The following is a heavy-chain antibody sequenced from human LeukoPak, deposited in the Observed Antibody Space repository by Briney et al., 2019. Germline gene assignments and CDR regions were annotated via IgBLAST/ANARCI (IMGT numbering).Heavy chain of an antibody. CDR3: ARDGAPRGYSYGFFPDSCMDV. CDR2: ITDSGGNT. V-gene: IGHV3-23*01. J-gene: IGHJ6*02. D-gene: IGHD5-18*01. Sequence: GGSLRLSCTASGFTFSTYAMSWVRQAPGKGLEWVSAITDSGGNTYYAAPVKGRFTISRDNSKNTLYLQMNSLRAEDTAVYYCARDGAPRGYSYGFFPDSCMDVWGQGTTVTVSS. CDR1: GFTFSTYA.